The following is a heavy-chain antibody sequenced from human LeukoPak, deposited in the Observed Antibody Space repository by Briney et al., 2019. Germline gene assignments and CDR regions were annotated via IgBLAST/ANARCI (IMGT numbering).Heavy chain of an antibody. CDR3: ARTKREITHSSGYPEYFQH. J-gene: IGHJ1*01. CDR1: GGSISSYY. V-gene: IGHV4-59*12. Sequence: SETLSLTCTVSGGSISSYYWSWLRQPPGKGLEWIGYIYHSGSTKYHPSLKSRVTISVDTSKNQFSLKLSSVTAADTAVYYCARTKREITHSSGYPEYFQHWGQGTLVTVSS. D-gene: IGHD3-22*01. CDR2: IYHSGST.